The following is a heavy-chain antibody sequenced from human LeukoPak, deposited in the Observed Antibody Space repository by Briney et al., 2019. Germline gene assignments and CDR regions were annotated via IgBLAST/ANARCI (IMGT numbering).Heavy chain of an antibody. CDR3: ARGLWFGELSEGDYFDY. CDR2: ISSSSSHI. CDR1: GFTISSNS. J-gene: IGHJ4*02. V-gene: IGHV3-21*01. D-gene: IGHD3-10*01. Sequence: GGSLRLSCAASGFTISSNSRNWVRQAPGKGLEWVSSISSSSSHIYYADSVKGRFTISRDNAKNSLYLQMNSLSAEDTAVYYCARGLWFGELSEGDYFDYWGQGTLVTVSS.